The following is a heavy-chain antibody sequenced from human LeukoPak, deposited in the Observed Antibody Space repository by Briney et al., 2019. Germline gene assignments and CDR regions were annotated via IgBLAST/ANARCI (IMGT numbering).Heavy chain of an antibody. Sequence: ASVKVSGTSSGYTFCGYYMHWVRQPPGQGLEWMGWINSNSGDTNYAQKFQGRVIMTRDTSISTAYMELSRLRSDDTAVYYCARALCSGGSCYVFDSWGEGTLVTVSS. D-gene: IGHD2-15*01. CDR3: ARALCSGGSCYVFDS. CDR1: GYTFCGYY. J-gene: IGHJ4*02. CDR2: INSNSGDT. V-gene: IGHV1-2*02.